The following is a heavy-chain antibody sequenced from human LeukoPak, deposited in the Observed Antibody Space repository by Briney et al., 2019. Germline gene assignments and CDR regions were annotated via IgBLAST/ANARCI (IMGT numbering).Heavy chain of an antibody. CDR1: GYTFTTHT. D-gene: IGHD3-10*01. V-gene: IGHV1-3*03. CDR2: INAGNGNT. Sequence: ASVKVSCKASGYTFTTHTIHWVRQAPGQRLEWMGWINAGNGNTKYSQEFQDGVTITRDTSASTAYMELSSLRSEDMAVYYCARVVGDKIPDYWGQGTLVTVSS. CDR3: ARVVGDKIPDY. J-gene: IGHJ4*02.